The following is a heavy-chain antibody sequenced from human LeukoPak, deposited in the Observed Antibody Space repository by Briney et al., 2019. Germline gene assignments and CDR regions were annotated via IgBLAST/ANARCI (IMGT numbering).Heavy chain of an antibody. CDR2: IRYDGSNK. V-gene: IGHV3-30*02. CDR1: GFTFSNYG. CDR3: ARYDSSGYYLDY. D-gene: IGHD3-22*01. J-gene: IGHJ4*02. Sequence: PGGSLRLSCAASGFTFSNYGMHWVRQAPGKGLEWVAFIRYDGSNKYYADSVKGRFTISRDNSKNTLYLQMNSLRAEDTAVYYCARYDSSGYYLDYWGQGTLVTVSS.